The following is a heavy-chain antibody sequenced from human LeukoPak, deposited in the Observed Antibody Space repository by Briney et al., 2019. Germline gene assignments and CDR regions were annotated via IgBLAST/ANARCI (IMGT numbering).Heavy chain of an antibody. Sequence: SETLSLTCAVYGGSFSGYYWSWIRQPPGKGLEWIGEINHSGSTYYNPSLKSRVTISVDTSKNQFSLKLSSVTAADTAVYYCARALSGDTSWFDPWGQGTLVTVSS. CDR3: ARALSGDTSWFDP. D-gene: IGHD3-10*01. CDR1: GGSFSGYY. J-gene: IGHJ5*02. CDR2: INHSGST. V-gene: IGHV4-34*09.